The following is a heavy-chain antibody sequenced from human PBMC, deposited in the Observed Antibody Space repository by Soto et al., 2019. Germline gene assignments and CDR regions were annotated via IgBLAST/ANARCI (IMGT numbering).Heavy chain of an antibody. CDR3: ARDYGVTGDY. D-gene: IGHD4-17*01. CDR1: GGTFSSYT. Sequence: ASVKVSCKASGGTFSSYTISWVRQAPGQGFEWMGRIIPILGIANYAQKFQGRVTITADKSTSTAYMELSSLRSEDTAVYYCARDYGVTGDYWGQGTLVTVSS. J-gene: IGHJ4*02. CDR2: IIPILGIA. V-gene: IGHV1-69*02.